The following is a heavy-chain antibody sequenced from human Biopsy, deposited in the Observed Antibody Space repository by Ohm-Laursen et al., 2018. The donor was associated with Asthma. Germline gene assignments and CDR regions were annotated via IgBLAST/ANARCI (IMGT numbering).Heavy chain of an antibody. J-gene: IGHJ4*02. CDR3: VRATSTWSQSGPHYFDH. Sequence: PSETLSLTCTVSPGSINDYYWNWIRQFPGKGLEWIGYVHSTGSTRFNPSLKSRLTISVDTSDDQASLKLTPVTAADTAVYYCVRATSTWSQSGPHYFDHWGQGTLVTVSS. D-gene: IGHD6-13*01. CDR1: PGSINDYY. V-gene: IGHV4-59*01. CDR2: VHSTGST.